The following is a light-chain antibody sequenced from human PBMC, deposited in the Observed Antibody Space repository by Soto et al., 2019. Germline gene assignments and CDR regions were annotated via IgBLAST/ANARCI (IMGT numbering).Light chain of an antibody. CDR1: QTVRKNY. CDR2: DAS. J-gene: IGKJ4*01. V-gene: IGKV3-20*01. Sequence: FALTQSPGTLSLSPGERATLSFRASQTVRKNYLAWYQQKHGKAPRLLIYDASSRATGIPDRLSGGGYGTDLTITISRMENEDFEVYYCQQFSSYTLTFGGGTKVDIK. CDR3: QQFSSYTLT.